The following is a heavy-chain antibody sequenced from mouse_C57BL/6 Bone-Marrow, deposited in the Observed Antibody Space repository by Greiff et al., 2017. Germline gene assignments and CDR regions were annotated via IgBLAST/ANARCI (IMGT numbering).Heavy chain of an antibody. V-gene: IGHV1-72*01. CDR1: GYTFTSYW. J-gene: IGHJ2*01. CDR2: IDPNSGGT. D-gene: IGHD1-1*01. CDR3: ARTYSGSYFDY. Sequence: QVQLQQPGAELVKPGASVKLSCKASGYTFTSYWMHWVKQRPGRSLEWIGRIDPNSGGTKYNEKFKSKATLTVDKTSSTSYMQLSSLSSEDSAVYYCARTYSGSYFDYWGQGTTLTVSS.